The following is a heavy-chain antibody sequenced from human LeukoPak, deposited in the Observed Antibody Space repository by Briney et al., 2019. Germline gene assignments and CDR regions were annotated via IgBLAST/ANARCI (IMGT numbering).Heavy chain of an antibody. CDR1: GGSVTTYGSC. CDR2: DYCGGNT. J-gene: IGHJ4*02. D-gene: IGHD3-10*01. Sequence: PSETLSLTCTVSGGSVTTYGSCWSWIRQPPGKGPEWIAYDYCGGNTNYNPSLKSRVTISVDTSKNQFSLKLSSVTAADTAVYYCARDYYGSLDYWGQGILVTVSS. CDR3: ARDYYGSLDY. V-gene: IGHV4-61*08.